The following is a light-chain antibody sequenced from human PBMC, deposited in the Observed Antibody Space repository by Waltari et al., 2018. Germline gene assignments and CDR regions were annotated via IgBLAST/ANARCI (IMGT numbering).Light chain of an antibody. V-gene: IGLV2-14*03. CDR2: DVH. J-gene: IGLJ3*02. CDR3: ASKTNNAAVL. CDR1: SNDVGAYDC. Sequence: QSALTQPASVSGSPGQSITISCTGTSNDVGAYDCVSWYQHHPGKVPQLLIYDVHNRPSGDSDRFSGSKSGNTASLTISGLQAGDEADYYCASKTNNAAVLFGGGTKVTVL.